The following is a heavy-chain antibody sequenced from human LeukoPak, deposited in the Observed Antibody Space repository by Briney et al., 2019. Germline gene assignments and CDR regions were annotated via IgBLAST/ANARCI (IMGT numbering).Heavy chain of an antibody. J-gene: IGHJ4*02. Sequence: GGSLRLSCAASGFTFSSYGMHWVRQAPGKGLEWVAFIRYDGSNKYYADSVKGRSTISRDNSKNTLYLQMNSLRAEDTAVYYCAKDGRGITYYFDYWGQGTLVTVSS. D-gene: IGHD3-10*01. CDR2: IRYDGSNK. CDR1: GFTFSSYG. V-gene: IGHV3-30*02. CDR3: AKDGRGITYYFDY.